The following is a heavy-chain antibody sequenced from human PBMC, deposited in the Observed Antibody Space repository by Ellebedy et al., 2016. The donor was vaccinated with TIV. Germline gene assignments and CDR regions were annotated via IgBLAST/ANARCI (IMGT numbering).Heavy chain of an antibody. D-gene: IGHD3-22*01. CDR3: AKGSSSGFTYDRVGFEY. J-gene: IGHJ4*02. V-gene: IGHV3-23*01. CDR1: GFTFGSFA. Sequence: GESLKISCAASGFTFGSFAMHWVRQAPGKGLEWLSVISGDGSSAYLADSVKGRFTLTRDNSKETLYLEMNRLRADDTAVYYCAKGSSSGFTYDRVGFEYWGQGTLVSVSS. CDR2: ISGDGSSA.